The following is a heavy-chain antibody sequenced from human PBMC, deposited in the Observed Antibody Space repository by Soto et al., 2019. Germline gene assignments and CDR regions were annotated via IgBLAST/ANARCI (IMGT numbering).Heavy chain of an antibody. CDR3: ARVDSGGWAYYYYGMDV. D-gene: IGHD4-17*01. Sequence: SETLSLTCAVSGGSISSSNWWSWVRQPPGKGLEWIGEIYHSGSTNYNPSLKSRVTISVDKSKNQFSLKLSSVTAADTAVYYCARVDSGGWAYYYYGMDVWGQGTTVTVSS. CDR1: GGSISSSNW. J-gene: IGHJ6*02. V-gene: IGHV4-4*02. CDR2: IYHSGST.